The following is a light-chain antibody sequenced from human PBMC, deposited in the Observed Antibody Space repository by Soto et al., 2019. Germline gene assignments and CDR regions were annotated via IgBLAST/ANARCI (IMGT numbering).Light chain of an antibody. Sequence: EIVMTQSPATLSVSPGERATLSCRASQSVSSNLAWYQQKPGRAPRLLIYGASTRATGIPVRFSGSGSGTESTLTISSLQSEDFAVYYCQQYNNWPPFTFGPGTKVDLK. CDR2: GAS. V-gene: IGKV3-15*01. CDR1: QSVSSN. J-gene: IGKJ3*01. CDR3: QQYNNWPPFT.